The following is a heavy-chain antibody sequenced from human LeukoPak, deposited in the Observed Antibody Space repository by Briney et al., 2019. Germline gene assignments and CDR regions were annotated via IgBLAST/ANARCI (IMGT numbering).Heavy chain of an antibody. D-gene: IGHD4-17*01. V-gene: IGHV4-39*06. J-gene: IGHJ6*02. CDR2: INHSGST. Sequence: SETLSLTCTVSSGSISTSNYYWGWIRQPPGKGLEWIGEINHSGSTNYNPSLKSRVTISLDTSKNQFPLRLSSVTAADTAVYYCARVMTTVTTFKTYSYGMDVWGQGTTVTVSS. CDR3: ARVMTTVTTFKTYSYGMDV. CDR1: SGSISTSNYY.